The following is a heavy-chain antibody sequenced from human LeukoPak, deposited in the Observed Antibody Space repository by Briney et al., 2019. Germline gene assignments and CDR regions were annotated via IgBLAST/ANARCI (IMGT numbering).Heavy chain of an antibody. V-gene: IGHV4-4*02. Sequence: PSGTLSLTCAVSGGSISSSNWWSWVRQPPGKGLEWIGEIYHSGSTNYNPSLKSRVTISVDKSKNQFSLKLSSVTAADTAVYYCARAAYDFWSGSSFDYWGQGTLVTVSS. CDR2: IYHSGST. CDR3: ARAAYDFWSGSSFDY. D-gene: IGHD3-3*01. J-gene: IGHJ4*02. CDR1: GGSISSSNW.